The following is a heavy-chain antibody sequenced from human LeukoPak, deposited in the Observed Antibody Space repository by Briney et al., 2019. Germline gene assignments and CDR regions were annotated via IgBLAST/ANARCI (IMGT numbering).Heavy chain of an antibody. D-gene: IGHD3-3*01. J-gene: IGHJ4*02. Sequence: SETLSLTCTVSGGSISSYYWSWIRQPPGKGLEWIGYIHYSGSTNYNPSLKSRVTISVDTSKNQFSLKLSSVTAADTAVYYCARDYYDFWSGYYNYWGQGTLVTVSS. CDR3: ARDYYDFWSGYYNY. CDR1: GGSISSYY. V-gene: IGHV4-59*12. CDR2: IHYSGST.